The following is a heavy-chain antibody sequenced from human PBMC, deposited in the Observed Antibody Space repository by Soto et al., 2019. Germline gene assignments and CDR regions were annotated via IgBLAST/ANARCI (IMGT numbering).Heavy chain of an antibody. CDR3: AGPGSSWFDY. J-gene: IGHJ4*02. V-gene: IGHV4-59*01. Sequence: NPSETLSLTCTVSGGSISSYYWSWIRQPPGKGLEWIGYIYYSGSTNYNPSLKSRVTISVDTSKNQFSLRLSSVTAADTAVYYCAGPGSSWFDYWGQGTLVTVSS. D-gene: IGHD6-13*01. CDR2: IYYSGST. CDR1: GGSISSYY.